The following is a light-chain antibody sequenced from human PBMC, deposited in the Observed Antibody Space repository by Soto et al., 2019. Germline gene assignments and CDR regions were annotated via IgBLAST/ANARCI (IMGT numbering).Light chain of an antibody. CDR3: FSYTSSGTFL. V-gene: IGLV2-14*03. Sequence: QSALTQPASVSGSPGQSITISCTGNSSDVGGYNYVSWYQQHPGKAPKLIIFDVNNRPSGISNRFSGSKSGNTASLTISGLQAEDEADYYCFSYTSSGTFLFGGGTKLTVL. J-gene: IGLJ2*01. CDR1: SSDVGGYNY. CDR2: DVN.